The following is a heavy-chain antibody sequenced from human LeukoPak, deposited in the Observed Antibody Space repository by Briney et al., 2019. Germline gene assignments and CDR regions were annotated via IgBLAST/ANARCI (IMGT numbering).Heavy chain of an antibody. CDR2: INHSGST. CDR1: GGSFSGYY. D-gene: IGHD5-12*01. Sequence: PSETLSLTCAVYGGSFSGYYWSWIRQPPGKGLEWIGEINHSGSTNYNPSLKSRVTISVDTSKNQFSLKLSSVTAADTAVYYCARRIIVATWYFDYWGQGTLVTVSS. J-gene: IGHJ4*02. V-gene: IGHV4-34*01. CDR3: ARRIIVATWYFDY.